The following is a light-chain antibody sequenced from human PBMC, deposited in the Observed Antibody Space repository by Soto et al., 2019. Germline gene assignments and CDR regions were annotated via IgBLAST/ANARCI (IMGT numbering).Light chain of an antibody. CDR1: SSDVGSYNY. Sequence: QSVLTQPASVSGCPGQSIAICCTGASSDVGSYNYVSWYQHHPGKAPKVMIYDVSSRPSGVSNRFSGSKSGNTASLTISGLQAEDEADYYCISYTTISTYVFGTGTKVTVL. CDR2: DVS. J-gene: IGLJ1*01. CDR3: ISYTTISTYV. V-gene: IGLV2-14*03.